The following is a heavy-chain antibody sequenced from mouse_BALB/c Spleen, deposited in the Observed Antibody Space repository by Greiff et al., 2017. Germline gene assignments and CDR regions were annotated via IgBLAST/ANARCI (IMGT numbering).Heavy chain of an antibody. CDR2: INPDSSTI. V-gene: IGHV4-1*02. CDR3: ARPEGNYYAMDY. D-gene: IGHD2-1*01. CDR1: GFAFSRYW. J-gene: IGHJ4*01. Sequence: EVMLVESGGGLVQPGGSLKLSCAASGFAFSRYWMSWVRQAPGKGLEWIGEINPDSSTINYTPSLKDKFIISRDNAKNTLYLQMSKVRSEDTALYYCARPEGNYYAMDYWGQGTSVTVSS.